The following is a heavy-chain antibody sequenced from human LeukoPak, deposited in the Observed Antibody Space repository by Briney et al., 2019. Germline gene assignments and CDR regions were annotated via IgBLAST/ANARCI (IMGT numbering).Heavy chain of an antibody. CDR2: ISGSGGST. D-gene: IGHD2-21*02. Sequence: RPGGSLRLSCAASGFTFSSYGMSWVRQAPGKGLEWVSAISGSGGSTYYADSVKGRFTISRDNSKNTLYLQMNSLRAEGTAVYYCAKDLLPYCGGDCAWDYWGQGTLVTVSS. V-gene: IGHV3-23*01. CDR3: AKDLLPYCGGDCAWDY. J-gene: IGHJ4*02. CDR1: GFTFSSYG.